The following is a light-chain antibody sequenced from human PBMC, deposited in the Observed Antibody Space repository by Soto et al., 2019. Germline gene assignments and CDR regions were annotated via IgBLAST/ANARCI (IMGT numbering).Light chain of an antibody. V-gene: IGKV3-15*01. CDR3: QQYNDWPLT. J-gene: IGKJ4*01. CDR2: GAS. CDR1: QSVSIN. Sequence: EIVMTQSPATLSVSPGDRATISCRASQSVSINLAWYQQKPGQAPRLLIYGASARATGIPARFSGSGSGTGFTLTISSLQSEDFALYYCQQYNDWPLTFGGGTKVQIK.